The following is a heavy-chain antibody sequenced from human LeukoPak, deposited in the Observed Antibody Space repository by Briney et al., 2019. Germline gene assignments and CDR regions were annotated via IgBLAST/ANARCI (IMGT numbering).Heavy chain of an antibody. V-gene: IGHV4-61*02. D-gene: IGHD3-3*01. Sequence: SETLSLTCTVSGGSISSGSYYWSWIRQPARKGLEWIGRIYTSGSTNYNPSLKSRVTISVDTSKNQFSLKLSSVTAADTAVYYCARDRLDYDFWSGYYYYGMDVWGQGTTVTVSS. CDR3: ARDRLDYDFWSGYYYYGMDV. CDR1: GGSISSGSYY. J-gene: IGHJ6*02. CDR2: IYTSGST.